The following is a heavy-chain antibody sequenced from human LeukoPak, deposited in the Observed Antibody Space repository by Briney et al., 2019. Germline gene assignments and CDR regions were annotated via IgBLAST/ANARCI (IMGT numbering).Heavy chain of an antibody. Sequence: GGSLRLSCAASGSTFSSYAISWVRQAPGKGLEWVSAISGSGGSTYYADSVKGRFTISRDNSKNTLYLQMNSLRAADTAVCSCARDRRTSRGYYYYMDVWGKGTTVTVSS. D-gene: IGHD3-10*01. CDR2: ISGSGGST. J-gene: IGHJ6*03. CDR1: GSTFSSYA. CDR3: ARDRRTSRGYYYYMDV. V-gene: IGHV3-23*01.